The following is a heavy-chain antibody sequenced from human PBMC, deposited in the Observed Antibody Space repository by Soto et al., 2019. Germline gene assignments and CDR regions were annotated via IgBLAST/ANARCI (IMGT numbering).Heavy chain of an antibody. CDR1: GGSISSGGYS. CDR3: ARVHGGNSWFDP. D-gene: IGHD2-21*02. CDR2: IYHSGST. J-gene: IGHJ5*02. V-gene: IGHV4-30-2*01. Sequence: QLQLQESGSGLVKPSQTLSLTCAVSGGSISSGGYSWSWIRQPPGKGLEWIGYIYHSGSTYYNPSLKSRVTISVDRSNNQFSLKLSSVTAADTAMYYCARVHGGNSWFDPWGQGTLVNVSS.